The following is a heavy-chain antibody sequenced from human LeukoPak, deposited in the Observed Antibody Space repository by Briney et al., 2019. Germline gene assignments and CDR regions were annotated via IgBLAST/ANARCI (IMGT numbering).Heavy chain of an antibody. CDR1: GYTFTSYY. CDR3: ARISSGPFDY. CDR2: INPSGGST. V-gene: IGHV1-46*01. Sequence: GASVKVSCKASGYTFTSYYMHWVRQAPGQGLEWMGIINPSGGSTSYAQKFQGRVTLTRDTSTSTVYMELRSLRSEDTAVYYCARISSGPFDYWGQGTLVTVSS. J-gene: IGHJ4*02. D-gene: IGHD6-19*01.